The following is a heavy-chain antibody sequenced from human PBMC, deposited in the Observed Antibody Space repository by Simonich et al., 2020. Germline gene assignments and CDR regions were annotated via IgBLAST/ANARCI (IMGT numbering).Heavy chain of an antibody. V-gene: IGHV1-2*02. CDR1: GYTFTGYY. Sequence: QVQLVQSGAEVKKPGASVKVSCKASGYTFTGYYMHRGRQAPGQGRGWMGWINPNSGGTNYAQKFQGRVTMTRDTSISTAYMELSRLRSDDTAVYYCARGALTGDYYYMDVWGKGTTVTVSS. CDR3: ARGALTGDYYYMDV. J-gene: IGHJ6*03. D-gene: IGHD7-27*01. CDR2: INPNSGGT.